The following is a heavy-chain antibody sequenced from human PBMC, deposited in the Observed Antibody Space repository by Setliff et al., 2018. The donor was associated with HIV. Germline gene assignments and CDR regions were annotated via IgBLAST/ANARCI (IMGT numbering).Heavy chain of an antibody. CDR2: IYATGST. Sequence: PSETLSLTCTVSGGSINSYYWSWIRQPPGKGLEWIGYIYATGSTNYNPSLKSRVTISVDTSKNQFSLKLSSVTAADTAVYYCARRHNDYSLYYFDSWGQGTLVTVSS. V-gene: IGHV4-4*09. D-gene: IGHD5-12*01. CDR1: GGSINSYY. J-gene: IGHJ4*02. CDR3: ARRHNDYSLYYFDS.